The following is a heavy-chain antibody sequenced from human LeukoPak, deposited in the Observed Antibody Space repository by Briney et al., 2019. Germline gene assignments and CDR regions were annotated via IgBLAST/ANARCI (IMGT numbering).Heavy chain of an antibody. Sequence: SETLSLTCTVSGGSISSYYWSLIRQPPGKGLEWIGFIYYSGSTNYNPSLKSRVTISVDTSKNQFSLKLSSVTAADTAVYYCTRHKYGSGSYYNRNSFDYWGQGTLVTVSS. CDR1: GGSISSYY. V-gene: IGHV4-59*08. CDR2: IYYSGST. CDR3: TRHKYGSGSYYNRNSFDY. D-gene: IGHD3-10*01. J-gene: IGHJ4*02.